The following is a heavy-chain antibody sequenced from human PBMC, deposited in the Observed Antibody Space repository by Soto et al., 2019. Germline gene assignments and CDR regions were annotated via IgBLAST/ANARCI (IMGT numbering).Heavy chain of an antibody. D-gene: IGHD2-2*01. CDR2: INHSGST. Sequence: SETLSLTCTVSGGSISSYYWSWIRQPPGKGLEWIGEINHSGSTNYNPSLKSRVTISVDTSKNQFSLKLSSVTAADTAVYYCARNKPYCSSTSCYGDWFDPWGQGTLVTVSS. V-gene: IGHV4-34*01. CDR1: GGSISSYY. J-gene: IGHJ5*02. CDR3: ARNKPYCSSTSCYGDWFDP.